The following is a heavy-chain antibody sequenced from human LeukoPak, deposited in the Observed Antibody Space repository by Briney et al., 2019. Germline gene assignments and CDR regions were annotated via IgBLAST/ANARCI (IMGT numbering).Heavy chain of an antibody. CDR1: GGSISSYS. J-gene: IGHJ3*01. Sequence: SETLSLTCTVSGGSISSYSWSWIRQPPGKGLEWIGYIYTTGSTNYSPSLKSRVTISVDTSRSLFSLKLSSVTAADTAVYYCARHRDAFDLWGQGTMVTVSS. V-gene: IGHV4-4*09. CDR2: IYTTGST. CDR3: ARHRDAFDL.